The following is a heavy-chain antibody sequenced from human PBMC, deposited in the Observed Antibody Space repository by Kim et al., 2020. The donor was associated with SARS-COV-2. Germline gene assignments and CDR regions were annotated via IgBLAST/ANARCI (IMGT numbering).Heavy chain of an antibody. D-gene: IGHD2-15*01. J-gene: IGHJ4*02. Sequence: ASVKVSCKASGYTFTSYGISWVRQAPGQGLEWMGWISAYNGNTNYAQKLQGRVTMTTDTSTSTAYMELTSLRSDDTAVYYCAREPPDYSVVAATRPKHPFDYWGQGTLVTVSS. V-gene: IGHV1-18*04. CDR3: AREPPDYSVVAATRPKHPFDY. CDR1: GYTFTSYG. CDR2: ISAYNGNT.